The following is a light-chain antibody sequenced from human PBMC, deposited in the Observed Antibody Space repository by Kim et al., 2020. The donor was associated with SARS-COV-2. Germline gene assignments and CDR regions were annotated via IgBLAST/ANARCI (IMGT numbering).Light chain of an antibody. CDR3: SAWDSSLDGWV. CDR2: RTN. J-gene: IGLJ3*02. CDR1: SNNVGYQG. V-gene: IGLV10-54*01. Sequence: LTQPPSVSKDLRQTATLTCTGNSNNVGYQGAVWLQQHQGHPPKVLSYRTNNRPSGISERFSASRSGNTASLNIAELQPEDEGDYYCSAWDSSLDGWV.